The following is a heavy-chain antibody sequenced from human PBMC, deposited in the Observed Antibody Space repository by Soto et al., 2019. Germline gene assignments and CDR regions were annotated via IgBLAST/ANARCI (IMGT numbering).Heavy chain of an antibody. CDR2: IYYSGST. D-gene: IGHD3-22*01. Sequence: QLQLQESGPGLVKPSETLSLTCTVSGGSISSSSYYWGWIRQPPGKGLEWIGSIYYSGSTYDNPSLKSRVTISVDTSKNQFSLKLSSVTAADTAVYYCASHLRDSSGYYWGDSDYWGQGTLVTVSS. CDR1: GGSISSSSYY. CDR3: ASHLRDSSGYYWGDSDY. V-gene: IGHV4-39*01. J-gene: IGHJ4*02.